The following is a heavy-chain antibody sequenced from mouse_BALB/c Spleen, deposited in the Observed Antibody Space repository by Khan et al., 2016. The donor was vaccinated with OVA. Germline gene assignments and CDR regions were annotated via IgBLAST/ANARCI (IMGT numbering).Heavy chain of an antibody. CDR3: AIRDYFDY. CDR2: ISTDSVNT. CDR1: GYTFTDYS. Sequence: QVQLQQSGPELVRPGVSVKISCKGSGYTFTDYSMHWVKQSHAKSLEWIGVISTDSVNTNYNQKFKGKATLTVDKSSSTAYMELARMTSEDSAIYYCAIRDYFDYWGLGTTLTVSS. V-gene: IGHV1S137*01. J-gene: IGHJ2*01.